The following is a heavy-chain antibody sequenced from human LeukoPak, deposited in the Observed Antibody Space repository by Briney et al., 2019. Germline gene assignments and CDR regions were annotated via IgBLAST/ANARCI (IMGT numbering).Heavy chain of an antibody. J-gene: IGHJ4*02. Sequence: GASVKVSCKASGGTFSSYAISWVRQAPGQGPEWMGAIDPSSGNTQFAPKFEGRVTVTTDTSTSTVYMEMSSLRSDDTAMYYCATYPGPTIQGSFDYWGQGTLVTVSS. CDR3: ATYPGPTIQGSFDY. D-gene: IGHD5-18*01. CDR2: IDPSSGNT. V-gene: IGHV1-69*10. CDR1: GGTFSSYA.